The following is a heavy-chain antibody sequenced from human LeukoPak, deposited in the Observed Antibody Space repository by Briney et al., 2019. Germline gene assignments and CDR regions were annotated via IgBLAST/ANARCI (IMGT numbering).Heavy chain of an antibody. D-gene: IGHD3-22*01. V-gene: IGHV4-59*01. J-gene: IGHJ4*02. CDR3: ARNGDYYEKSGYYYLFDF. CDR1: GGSINNYY. Sequence: SETLSLTCTVSGGSINNYYWSWIRQPPGKGLEYIGYIYYSGSANYDPSLKSRVTISVDPSKNQFSLKLSSVTAADTAVYYCARNGDYYEKSGYYYLFDFWGQGTLVTVSS. CDR2: IYYSGSA.